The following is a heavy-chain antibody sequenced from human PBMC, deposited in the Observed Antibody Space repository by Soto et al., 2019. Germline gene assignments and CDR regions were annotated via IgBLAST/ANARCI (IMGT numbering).Heavy chain of an antibody. CDR1: GGSISSGGYY. V-gene: IGHV4-30-4*08. D-gene: IGHD3-10*01. Sequence: SETLSLTCTVSGGSISSGGYYWSWIRQHPGKGLEWIGYIYYSGSTYYNPSLKSRVTISVDTSKNQFSLKLSSVTAADTAVYYCARMVRRNSHLADWGQGTLVTVSS. CDR3: ARMVRRNSHLAD. J-gene: IGHJ1*01. CDR2: IYYSGST.